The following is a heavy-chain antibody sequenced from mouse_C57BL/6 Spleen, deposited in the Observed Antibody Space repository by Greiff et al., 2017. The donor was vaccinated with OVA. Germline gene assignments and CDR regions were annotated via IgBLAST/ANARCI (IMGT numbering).Heavy chain of an antibody. CDR1: GYAFTNYL. J-gene: IGHJ2*01. CDR3: ARLSENFDY. V-gene: IGHV1-54*01. CDR2: INPGSGGT. Sequence: QVQLQQSGAELVRPGTSVKVSCKASGYAFTNYLIEWVKQRPGQGLEWIGVINPGSGGTNYNEKFKGKATLTADKSSSTAYMQLSSLTSEDSAVYFCARLSENFDYWGQGTTLTVSS.